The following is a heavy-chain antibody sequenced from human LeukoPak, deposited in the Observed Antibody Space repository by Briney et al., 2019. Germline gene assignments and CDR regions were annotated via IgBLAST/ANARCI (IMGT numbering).Heavy chain of an antibody. Sequence: GGSLRLSCAASGFTFSSFAMHWVRQAPGKGLEWVADISYDGSNKYYADPVKGRFTISRDNSKNTLYLQMISLRAEDTAVFYCARDRASGSPAGFDYWGQGTLVTVSS. CDR2: ISYDGSNK. CDR1: GFTFSSFA. CDR3: ARDRASGSPAGFDY. D-gene: IGHD3-10*01. V-gene: IGHV3-30*04. J-gene: IGHJ4*02.